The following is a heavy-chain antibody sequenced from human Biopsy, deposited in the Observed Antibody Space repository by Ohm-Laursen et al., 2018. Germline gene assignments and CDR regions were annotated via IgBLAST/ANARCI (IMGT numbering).Heavy chain of an antibody. J-gene: IGHJ6*02. Sequence: GTLSLTCTVSGDSISSYYWSWIRQPPGKGLEWIGYIYYSGSINYNPSLKGRVTISLDTSKNHFSLKLSSVTAADTAVYYCASMPAAIHEPNYSYYGMHVWGQGTTVTVSS. CDR2: IYYSGSI. D-gene: IGHD2-2*02. CDR1: GDSISSYY. V-gene: IGHV4-59*08. CDR3: ASMPAAIHEPNYSYYGMHV.